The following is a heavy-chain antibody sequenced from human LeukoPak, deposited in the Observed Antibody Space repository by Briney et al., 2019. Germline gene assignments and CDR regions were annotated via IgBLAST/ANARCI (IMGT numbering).Heavy chain of an antibody. CDR2: IGGSGTST. CDR1: GFTFSTYS. J-gene: IGHJ3*02. Sequence: GGSLRLSCAASGFTFSTYSMSWVRQAPGKGLEWVSVIGGSGTSTYYADSVKGRFTISRDNSKNMLYLQMNSLRVEDTAIYYCAKVSVVAGRNAFDIWGQGTMVTVSS. D-gene: IGHD3-22*01. V-gene: IGHV3-23*01. CDR3: AKVSVVAGRNAFDI.